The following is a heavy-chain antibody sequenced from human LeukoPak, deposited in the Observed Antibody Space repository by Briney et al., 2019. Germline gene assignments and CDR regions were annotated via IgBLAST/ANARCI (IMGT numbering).Heavy chain of an antibody. V-gene: IGHV4-4*02. CDR1: GGSISSSNW. D-gene: IGHD5-18*01. CDR2: IYHSGST. CDR3: ASLVDTAMISPFDY. J-gene: IGHJ4*02. Sequence: SGTLSLTCAVSGGSISSSNWWSWVRQPPGKGLEWIGEIYHSGSTNYNPSLKSRLTMSVDTSKNQFSLKLNSVTAADTAVYYCASLVDTAMISPFDYWGQGTLVTVSS.